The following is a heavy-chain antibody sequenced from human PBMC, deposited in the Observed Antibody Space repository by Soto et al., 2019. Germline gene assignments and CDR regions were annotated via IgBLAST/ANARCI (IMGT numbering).Heavy chain of an antibody. CDR1: GCSVSSGNYY. J-gene: IGHJ5*02. CDR2: IYYTGSS. V-gene: IGHV4-61*01. D-gene: IGHD2-15*01. CDR3: ASAVYCSGGSCSFDP. Sequence: SGTLSLTCTVSGCSVSSGNYYWSWIRQPPGKGLERIGFIYYTGSSSYNTSIKNRVTTSLNKSNNQISHKMPSVHTENTAVYYCASAVYCSGGSCSFDPWGQGTLVTVS.